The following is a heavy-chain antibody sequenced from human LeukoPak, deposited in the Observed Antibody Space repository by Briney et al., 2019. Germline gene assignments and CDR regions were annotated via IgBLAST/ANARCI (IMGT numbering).Heavy chain of an antibody. D-gene: IGHD6-19*01. CDR1: GFTFDDYA. J-gene: IGHJ3*02. CDR2: IYSGGST. V-gene: IGHV3-66*01. Sequence: PGGSLRLSCAASGFTFDDYAIHWVRQAPGKGLEWVSVIYSGGSTYYADSVKGRFTISRDNSKNTLYLQMNSLRAEDTAVYYCAREGYSSGWTRGNDAFDIWGQGTMVTVSS. CDR3: AREGYSSGWTRGNDAFDI.